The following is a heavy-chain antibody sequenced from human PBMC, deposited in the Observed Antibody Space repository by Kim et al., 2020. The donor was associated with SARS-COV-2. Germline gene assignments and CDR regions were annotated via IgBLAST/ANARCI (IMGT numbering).Heavy chain of an antibody. J-gene: IGHJ5*02. D-gene: IGHD2-2*01. CDR3: ARQALSPPRPLPAAILGREKQKQNNWFDP. Sequence: GESLKISCKGSGYSFTSYWIGWVRQMPGKGLEWMGIIYPGDSDTRYSPSFQGQVTISADKSISTAYLQWSSLKASDTAMYYCARQALSPPRPLPAAILGREKQKQNNWFDPWGQGTLVTVSS. CDR1: GYSFTSYW. V-gene: IGHV5-51*01. CDR2: IYPGDSDT.